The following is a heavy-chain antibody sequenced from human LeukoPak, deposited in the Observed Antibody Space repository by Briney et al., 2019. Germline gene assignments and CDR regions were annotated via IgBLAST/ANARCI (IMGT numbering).Heavy chain of an antibody. CDR3: AKEYASSTRGSFDY. Sequence: PGGSLRLSCAASGFTFSDYYMSWIRQAPGKGLEWVSGITGRAEMTFYADSAKGRFSISRGNSKNTVYLRMTRLRAEDTGVYYCAKEYASSTRGSFDYWGPGTLVTVSS. CDR2: ITGRAEMT. J-gene: IGHJ4*02. CDR1: GFTFSDYY. V-gene: IGHV3-23*01. D-gene: IGHD2-2*01.